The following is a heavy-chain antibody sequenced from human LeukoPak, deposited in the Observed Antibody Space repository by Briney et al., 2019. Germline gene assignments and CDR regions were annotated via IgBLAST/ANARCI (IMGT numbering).Heavy chain of an antibody. CDR1: GYTFSSYG. CDR2: ISVYNDNT. V-gene: IGHV1-18*01. J-gene: IGHJ4*02. CDR3: ARCVDNWNDVDYFDY. Sequence: ASVKVSCKASGYTFSSYGITWVRQAAGQGLEWMGWISVYNDNTNYAQKFQDRVTMTTEISTSTAHMELRSLRSDDTAVYYCARCVDNWNDVDYFDYWGQGTLVTVSS. D-gene: IGHD1-20*01.